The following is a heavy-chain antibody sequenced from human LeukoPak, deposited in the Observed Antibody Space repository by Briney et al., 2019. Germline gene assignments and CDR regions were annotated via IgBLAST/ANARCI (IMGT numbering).Heavy chain of an antibody. CDR1: GFTFRNYG. J-gene: IGHJ6*03. V-gene: IGHV3-23*01. D-gene: IGHD6-13*01. CDR3: AKVYSTTYYSYYYMDV. Sequence: GGSVRLSCAASGFTFRNYGMNWVRQAPGKGLEWVSAISGSGGSTYYADSVKGRFTISRDNSKNTLYLQMNSLRAEDTAVYYCAKVYSTTYYSYYYMDVWGKGTPVTVSS. CDR2: ISGSGGST.